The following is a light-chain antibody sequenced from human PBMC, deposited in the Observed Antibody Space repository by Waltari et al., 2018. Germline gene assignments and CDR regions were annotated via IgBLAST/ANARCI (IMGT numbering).Light chain of an antibody. CDR2: GAS. Sequence: DIQLTQSPSSLSASVGDRVTIICRATQNIGISLNWYQQKPGSAHQILLYGASGLKNGVPARGTGSGAGTEGARTITRLQPEEGATYFCQQSYTSPRTFGQGTRVEV. V-gene: IGKV1-39*01. J-gene: IGKJ1*01. CDR1: QNIGIS. CDR3: QQSYTSPRT.